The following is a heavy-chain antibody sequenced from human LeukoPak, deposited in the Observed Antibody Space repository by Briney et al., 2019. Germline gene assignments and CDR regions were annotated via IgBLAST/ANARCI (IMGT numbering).Heavy chain of an antibody. V-gene: IGHV3-7*01. CDR1: GFAFDTYC. CDR3: AELGITMIGGV. J-gene: IGHJ6*04. D-gene: IGHD3-10*02. CDR2: IKQDGSEI. Sequence: GGSLRLSCAAFGFAFDTYCMKWVRQAPGKGLEWVANIKQDGSEIHYVDSVKGRFTISRDNAKNSLYLQMNSLRAEDTAVYYCAELGITMIGGVWGKGTTVTISS.